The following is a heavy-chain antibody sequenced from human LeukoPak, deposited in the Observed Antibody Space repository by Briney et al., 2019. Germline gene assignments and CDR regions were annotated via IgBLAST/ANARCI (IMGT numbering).Heavy chain of an antibody. CDR1: GFTFRAYA. CDR3: ARAMVRGVIPY. J-gene: IGHJ4*02. V-gene: IGHV3-30*04. CDR2: ISNDGTIQ. Sequence: GRSLRLSCAASGFTFRAYAMHWVRQAPGKGLEWLAVISNDGTIQYYADSVKGRFTISRDNARNIMNLQTDSLRPEDTALYYCARAMVRGVIPYWGQGTLVTVSS. D-gene: IGHD3-10*01.